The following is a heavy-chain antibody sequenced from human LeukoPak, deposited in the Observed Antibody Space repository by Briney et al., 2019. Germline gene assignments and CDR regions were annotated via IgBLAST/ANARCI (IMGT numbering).Heavy chain of an antibody. Sequence: SEILSLTCTVSGGSISSYYWSWIRQPPGKGLEWIGYIYYSGSTNYNPSLKSRVTISVDTSKNQFSLKLSSVTAADTAVYYCARQTAMVRCTDAFDIWGQGTMVTVSS. V-gene: IGHV4-59*08. J-gene: IGHJ3*02. CDR3: ARQTAMVRCTDAFDI. CDR1: GGSISSYY. D-gene: IGHD5-18*01. CDR2: IYYSGST.